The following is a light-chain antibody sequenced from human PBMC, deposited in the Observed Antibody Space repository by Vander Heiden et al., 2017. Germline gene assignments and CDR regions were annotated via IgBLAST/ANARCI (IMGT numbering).Light chain of an antibody. CDR1: QSVLLSSNNKNY. CDR2: WAS. J-gene: IGKJ4*01. Sequence: IVMTQSPDSLAVSLGERATINCKSSQSVLLSSNNKNYLAWYQQKPGQPPKLLIYWASTRQSGVPDRFSGSGSGTDFTLTISSLQAEDVAVYYCQQDYDSPLTFGGGTKVEIK. V-gene: IGKV4-1*01. CDR3: QQDYDSPLT.